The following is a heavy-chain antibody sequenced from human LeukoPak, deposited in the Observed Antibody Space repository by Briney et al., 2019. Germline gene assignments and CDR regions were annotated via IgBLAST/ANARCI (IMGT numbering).Heavy chain of an antibody. CDR1: GGSISSYY. J-gene: IGHJ2*01. CDR2: INHSGST. V-gene: IGHV4-34*01. Sequence: SETLSLTCTVSGGSISSYYWSWIRQPPGKGLEWIGEINHSGSTNYNPSLKSRVTISVDTSKNQFSLKLSSVTAADTAVYYCARRRDYYDSSGYHRPPGDDWYFDLWGRGTLVTVSS. CDR3: ARRRDYYDSSGYHRPPGDDWYFDL. D-gene: IGHD3-22*01.